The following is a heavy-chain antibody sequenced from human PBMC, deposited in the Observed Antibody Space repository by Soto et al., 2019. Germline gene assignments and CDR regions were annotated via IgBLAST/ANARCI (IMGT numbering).Heavy chain of an antibody. D-gene: IGHD3-22*01. CDR3: ARDYYCDSSVSLDY. V-gene: IGHV1-3*05. Sequence: QVQLVQSGAEEKKPGASVKVSCKASGYTFTRYAMHWVRQAPGQRLEWMGWINAGNGNTKYSQKFQGRVAITRDTSASTVYMELSSLRSEDTAVYYCARDYYCDSSVSLDYGGQGTLVTVSS. J-gene: IGHJ4*02. CDR1: GYTFTRYA. CDR2: INAGNGNT.